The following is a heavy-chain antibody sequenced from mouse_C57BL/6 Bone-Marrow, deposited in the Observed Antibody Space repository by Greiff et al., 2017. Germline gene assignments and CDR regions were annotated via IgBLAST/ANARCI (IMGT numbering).Heavy chain of an antibody. Sequence: VLLVESGAELVRPGASVTLSCKASGYTFTDYEMHWVKQTPVHGLEWIGAIDPETGGTAYNQKFKGKAILTADKSSSTAYMELRSLTSEDSAVYYCTRAHYYGSSYEYWGQGTTLTVSS. V-gene: IGHV1-15*01. CDR3: TRAHYYGSSYEY. J-gene: IGHJ2*01. CDR1: GYTFTDYE. CDR2: IDPETGGT. D-gene: IGHD1-1*01.